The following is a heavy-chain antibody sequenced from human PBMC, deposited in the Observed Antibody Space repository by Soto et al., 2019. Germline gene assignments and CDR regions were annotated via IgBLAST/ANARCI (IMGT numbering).Heavy chain of an antibody. CDR1: GFTFSSYW. Sequence: EVQLVESGGGLVQPGGSLRLSCVASGFTFSSYWMHWVRHVPGKEPVWVSFIDSYGSSTKYADSVRGRFTISRDNAKNTLSLLMNSLRVEDTAVYYCVRGLGNSDHWGQGTLVTVSS. J-gene: IGHJ4*02. V-gene: IGHV3-74*03. CDR2: IDSYGSST. CDR3: VRGLGNSDH.